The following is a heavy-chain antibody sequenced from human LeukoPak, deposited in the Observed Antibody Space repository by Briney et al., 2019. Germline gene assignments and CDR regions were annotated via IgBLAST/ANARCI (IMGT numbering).Heavy chain of an antibody. Sequence: SETLSLTCTVSGGSISSSSYYWSWIRQPPGKGLEWIGSIYYSGSTYYNPSLKSRVTISVDTSKNQFSLKLSSVTAADTAVYYCARGPIAVAGEFDYWGQGTLVTVSS. CDR3: ARGPIAVAGEFDY. CDR1: GGSISSSSYY. J-gene: IGHJ4*02. CDR2: IYYSGST. V-gene: IGHV4-39*01. D-gene: IGHD6-19*01.